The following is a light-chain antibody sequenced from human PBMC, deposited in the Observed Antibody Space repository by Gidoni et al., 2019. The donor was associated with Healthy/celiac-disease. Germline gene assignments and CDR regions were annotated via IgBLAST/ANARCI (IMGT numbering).Light chain of an antibody. CDR2: DAS. J-gene: IGKJ4*01. CDR1: QSVSSY. CDR3: QQRSNWPPGPLT. Sequence: EIVLTQSPATLSLSPGERATLSCRASQSVSSYLAWYQQQPGQAPRLLIYDASNRATGIPARFSGRGSGTDFTLTISSLEPEDFAVYYCQQRSNWPPGPLTFGGGTKVEIK. V-gene: IGKV3-11*01.